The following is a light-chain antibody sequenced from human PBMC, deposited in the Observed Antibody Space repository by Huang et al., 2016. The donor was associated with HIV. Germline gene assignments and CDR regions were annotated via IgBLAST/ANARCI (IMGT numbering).Light chain of an antibody. Sequence: EIVLTQSPATLSLSPGERATLSCGASQSVSSSYLAWYQQKPGLAPRLPIYDASSRATGIPDRFSGSVSGTDFTLTISRLEPEDFAVYYCQQYGSSPITFGQGTRLEIK. CDR1: QSVSSSY. J-gene: IGKJ5*01. CDR3: QQYGSSPIT. CDR2: DAS. V-gene: IGKV3D-20*01.